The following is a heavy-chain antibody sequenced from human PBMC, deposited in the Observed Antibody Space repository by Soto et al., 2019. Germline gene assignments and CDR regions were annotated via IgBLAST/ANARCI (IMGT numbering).Heavy chain of an antibody. J-gene: IGHJ6*02. D-gene: IGHD5-18*01. V-gene: IGHV4-59*01. CDR1: GGSISSYY. Sequence: SETLSLTCTVSGGSISSYYWSWIRQPPGKGLEWNGYIYYSGSTNYNPSLKSRVTISVDTSKNQFSLKLSSVTAADTAVYYCARDRRSPDTAMADYGMDVWGQGTTVTVSS. CDR3: ARDRRSPDTAMADYGMDV. CDR2: IYYSGST.